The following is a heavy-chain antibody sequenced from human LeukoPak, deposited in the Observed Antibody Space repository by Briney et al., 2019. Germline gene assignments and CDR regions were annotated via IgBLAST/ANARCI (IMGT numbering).Heavy chain of an antibody. CDR2: INQDGSEK. CDR3: ARDVYAPMGY. V-gene: IGHV3-7*05. J-gene: IGHJ4*02. Sequence: GGSLRLSCVVSGFTFSSFWMNWVRQAPGKGLEWVANINQDGSEKYYVDSVKGRFTISRNNAKNSLYLQMNGLRAEDTAVYYCARDVYAPMGYWGQGTRVTVSS. CDR1: GFTFSSFW. D-gene: IGHD3-10*01.